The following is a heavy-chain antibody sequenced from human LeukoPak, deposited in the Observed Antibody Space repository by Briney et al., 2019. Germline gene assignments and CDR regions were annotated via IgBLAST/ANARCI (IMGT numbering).Heavy chain of an antibody. CDR3: ARLIHYDFWSGFYKGMDV. Sequence: ASVKVSCEASGYTFTSYGISWVRQAPGQGLEWMGRISAFNGDTKYAQKFQGRVTMTTDTSTSTAYMDLRSLRSDDTAVYYCARLIHYDFWSGFYKGMDVWGQGTTVTVSS. CDR1: GYTFTSYG. CDR2: ISAFNGDT. D-gene: IGHD3-3*01. V-gene: IGHV1-18*01. J-gene: IGHJ6*02.